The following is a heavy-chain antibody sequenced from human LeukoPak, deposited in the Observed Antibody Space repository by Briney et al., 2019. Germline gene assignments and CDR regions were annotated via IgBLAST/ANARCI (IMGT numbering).Heavy chain of an antibody. CDR1: GGSFSGYY. CDR2: INHSGST. J-gene: IGHJ6*03. V-gene: IGHV4-34*01. D-gene: IGHD6-19*01. CDR3: ARRVGWPTTTYYYMDV. Sequence: SETLSLTCAVYGGSFSGYYWSWIRQPPGKGLEWIGEINHSGSTNYNPSLTSRVTISLDTSSNNFFLKMTSVSASDTAVYYCARRVGWPTTTYYYMDVWGKGTTVTIS.